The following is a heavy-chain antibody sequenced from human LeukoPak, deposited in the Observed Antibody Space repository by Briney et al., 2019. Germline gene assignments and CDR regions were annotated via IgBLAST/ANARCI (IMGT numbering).Heavy chain of an antibody. CDR3: VKEQSSGNYRTADF. V-gene: IGHV3-30*18. J-gene: IGHJ4*02. D-gene: IGHD3-10*01. CDR1: GFTRSSCS. Sequence: GTSLRLSCAAAGFTRSSCSMHWVGQAPGNGREGGAVITYDGITTYFDDSVKGRFTVSSDTSKSMFYLQMNSLRPEDTAVYYCVKEQSSGNYRTADFWGQGTLVTVSS. CDR2: ITYDGITT.